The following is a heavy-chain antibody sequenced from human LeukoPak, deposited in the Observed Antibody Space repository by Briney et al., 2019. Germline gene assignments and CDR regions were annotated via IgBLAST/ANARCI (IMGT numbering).Heavy chain of an antibody. D-gene: IGHD6-13*01. CDR1: GYTFTGYY. CDR2: INPNSGGT. J-gene: IGHJ5*02. Sequence: GASVKVSCKASGYTFTGYYMHWVRQAPGQGLEWMGWINPNSGGTNYAQKFQGRVTMTRGTSISTAYMELSRLRSDDTAVYYCARVKSRWSNWFDPWGQGTLVTVSS. CDR3: ARVKSRWSNWFDP. V-gene: IGHV1-2*02.